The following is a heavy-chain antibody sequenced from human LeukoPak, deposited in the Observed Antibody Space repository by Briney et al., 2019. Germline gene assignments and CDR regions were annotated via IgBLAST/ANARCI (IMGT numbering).Heavy chain of an antibody. D-gene: IGHD4-17*01. V-gene: IGHV4-59*11. CDR3: ARDGDYDWYFDL. CDR2: IYYSGST. J-gene: IGHJ2*01. Sequence: SETLSLPCTVSGGSISRHYWRWIRQPPGKGLEWLGYIYYSGSTNYNPSLKSRTTISLDTSKSQFSLKLNSVTAADTAVYYCARDGDYDWYFDLWGRGTLVTVSS. CDR1: GGSISRHY.